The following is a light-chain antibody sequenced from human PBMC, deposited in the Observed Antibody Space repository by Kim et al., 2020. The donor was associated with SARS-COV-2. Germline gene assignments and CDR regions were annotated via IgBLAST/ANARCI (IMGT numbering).Light chain of an antibody. CDR1: SLRSYY. V-gene: IGLV3-19*01. CDR2: GTD. CDR3: NSRDSNDFVV. Sequence: SSELTQDPAVSVALGQTVRITCQGDSLRSYYATWYQQKPGQAPKVVIYGTDNRPSGVPDRFSGSSSGNTAYLTITGTQAGDEADYYCNSRDSNDFVVFGG. J-gene: IGLJ2*01.